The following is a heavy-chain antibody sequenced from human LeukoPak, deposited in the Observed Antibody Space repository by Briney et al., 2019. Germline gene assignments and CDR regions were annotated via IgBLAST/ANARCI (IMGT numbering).Heavy chain of an antibody. CDR1: GYTFTGYY. CDR3: ARAEAHYGAEFDP. Sequence: ASVKVSRKASGYTFTGYYMHWVRQAPGQGLEWMGIINPSGGSTSYAQKFQGRVTMTRDMSTSTVYMELSSLRSEDTAVYYCARAEAHYGAEFDPWGQGTLVTVSS. J-gene: IGHJ5*02. CDR2: INPSGGST. D-gene: IGHD4-17*01. V-gene: IGHV1-46*01.